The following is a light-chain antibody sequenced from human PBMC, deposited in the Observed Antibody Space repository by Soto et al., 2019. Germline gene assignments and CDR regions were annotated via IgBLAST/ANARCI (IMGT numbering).Light chain of an antibody. CDR1: QGISNY. Sequence: ATQMTQSPSSLSVSVGDRVTISWRASQGISNYLAWYQQRPGKAPKLLIFGATTLQSGVPSRFSASGSGPDFTLTISSLQPEDFATYYCLQDYNYPWTFGQGTKVDIK. CDR2: GAT. J-gene: IGKJ1*01. V-gene: IGKV1-6*01. CDR3: LQDYNYPWT.